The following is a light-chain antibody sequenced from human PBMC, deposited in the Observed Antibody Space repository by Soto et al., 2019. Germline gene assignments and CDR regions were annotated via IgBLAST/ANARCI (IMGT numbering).Light chain of an antibody. CDR3: SSYTSSSTLV. CDR2: DVS. J-gene: IGLJ2*01. V-gene: IGLV2-14*01. Sequence: ALTQPASVSGSPGQSITISCTGTSSDVGGYNYVSWYQQHPGKAPKLMIYDVSNRPSGVSNRFSGSKSGNTASLTTSGLQAEDEADYYCSSYTSSSTLVFGGGTKVTVL. CDR1: SSDVGGYNY.